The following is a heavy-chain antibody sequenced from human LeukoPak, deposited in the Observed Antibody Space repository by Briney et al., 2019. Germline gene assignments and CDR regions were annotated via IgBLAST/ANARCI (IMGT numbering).Heavy chain of an antibody. Sequence: SETLSLTCAVCGGSFSGYYWSWIRQPPGKGLEWIGEINHSGSTNYNPSLKSRVTISVDTSKNQFSLKLSSVTAADTAVYYCARGGVYDFWTYNWFDPWGQGTLVTVSS. V-gene: IGHV4-34*01. CDR1: GGSFSGYY. J-gene: IGHJ5*02. D-gene: IGHD3-3*01. CDR2: INHSGST. CDR3: ARGGVYDFWTYNWFDP.